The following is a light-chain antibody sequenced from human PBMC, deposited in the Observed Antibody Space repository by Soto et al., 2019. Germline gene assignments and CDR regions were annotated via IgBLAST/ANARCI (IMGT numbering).Light chain of an antibody. J-gene: IGKJ1*01. CDR1: QHIGIW. CDR2: KAS. V-gene: IGKV1-5*03. Sequence: DIQMTQSPSTLSASVGDRVTITCRASQHIGIWLAWYQQKPGRAPRLLIYKASTLQTGVPSRFSGSGSGTEFTITISRLQADDFATYYCQQYESYRTFGQGTNVEIK. CDR3: QQYESYRT.